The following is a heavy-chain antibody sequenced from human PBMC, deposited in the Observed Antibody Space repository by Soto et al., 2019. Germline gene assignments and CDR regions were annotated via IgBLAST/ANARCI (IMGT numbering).Heavy chain of an antibody. CDR3: TTEKGY. J-gene: IGHJ4*02. CDR2: IRSKTDGGTP. Sequence: EVQLVESGGGLVKPGESLRLSCAASGFTFTNAWMNWVRQAPGKGLEWVGRIRSKTDGGTPDYAAPVKGRFTISRDDSKNTLSVQMNSLKTEDTAIYYCTTEKGYWGQGTLFTVSS. CDR1: GFTFTNAW. V-gene: IGHV3-15*07.